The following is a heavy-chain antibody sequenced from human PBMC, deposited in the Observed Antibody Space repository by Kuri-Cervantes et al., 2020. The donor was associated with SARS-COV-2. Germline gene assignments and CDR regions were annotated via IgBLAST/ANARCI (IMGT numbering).Heavy chain of an antibody. CDR1: GFIFSDFG. V-gene: IGHV3-48*01. J-gene: IGHJ4*02. D-gene: IGHD6-13*01. CDR3: ARVFGSYVAAAAAYYFDY. Sequence: GESLKISCAASGFIFSDFGVNWVRQAPGKGLEWVSYISSSSTTIYYADSVKGRFTISRDNAKNSLYLQMNSLRAEDTAVYYCARVFGSYVAAAAAYYFDYWGQGTLVTVSS. CDR2: ISSSSTTI.